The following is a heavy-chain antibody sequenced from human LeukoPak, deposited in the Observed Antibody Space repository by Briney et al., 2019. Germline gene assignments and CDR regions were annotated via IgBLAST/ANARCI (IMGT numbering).Heavy chain of an antibody. CDR1: GYTFTSYY. V-gene: IGHV1-46*01. J-gene: IGHJ3*02. Sequence: ASVKVSCKASGYTFTSYYMHWVQQAPGQGLEWMGMINPSGGSRSYAQKFQGRVTMTRDTSTSTVYMELSSLRSEDTAVYYCARGSIVGAKTLGFGAFDIWAKGQWSPSLQ. D-gene: IGHD1-26*01. CDR2: INPSGGSR. CDR3: ARGSIVGAKTLGFGAFDI.